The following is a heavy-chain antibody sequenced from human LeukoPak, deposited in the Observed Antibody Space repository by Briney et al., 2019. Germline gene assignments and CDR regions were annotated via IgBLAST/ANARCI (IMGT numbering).Heavy chain of an antibody. V-gene: IGHV1-46*01. D-gene: IGHD3-16*01. Sequence: GASVKVSCKASGYTFTSYAMHWVRQAPGQGLEWMGKMNPSGGTTTYAQKFQGRVTVTRDTPTSTVYMEMSSLRPEDTAVYYCAREESGGLFDYWGQGTLLTVSS. CDR3: AREESGGLFDY. CDR1: GYTFTSYA. CDR2: MNPSGGTT. J-gene: IGHJ4*02.